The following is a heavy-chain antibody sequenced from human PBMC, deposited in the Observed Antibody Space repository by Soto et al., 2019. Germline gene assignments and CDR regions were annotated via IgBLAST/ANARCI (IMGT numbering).Heavy chain of an antibody. V-gene: IGHV4-59*08. J-gene: IGHJ4*02. Sequence: QVQLQESGPGLVKPSETLSLTCTVSGGSISSYYWSWIRQPPGKGLEWIGYIYCTGSTNSNPSLKSRVTISVDTSKNQFSLKLSSVTAADTAVYYCARHVDGDHFDYWGQGTLVTVSS. CDR1: GGSISSYY. D-gene: IGHD4-17*01. CDR3: ARHVDGDHFDY. CDR2: IYCTGST.